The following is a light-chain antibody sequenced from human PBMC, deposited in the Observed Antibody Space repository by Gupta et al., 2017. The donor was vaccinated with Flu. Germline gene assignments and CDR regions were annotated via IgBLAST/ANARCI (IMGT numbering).Light chain of an antibody. CDR3: HQDGSSPKT. CDR2: GAS. Sequence: GTLSLSPGERATLSCRASQSVSSSYLAWYQQKPGQAPRLLIYGASSRATGIPDRFSGSGSGTDFTLTISRLEPEDFAVYYCHQDGSSPKTFGQGTKVEIK. J-gene: IGKJ1*01. CDR1: QSVSSSY. V-gene: IGKV3-20*01.